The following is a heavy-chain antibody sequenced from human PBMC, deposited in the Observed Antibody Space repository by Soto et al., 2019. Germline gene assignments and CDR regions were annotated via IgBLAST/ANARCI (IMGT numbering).Heavy chain of an antibody. Sequence: GGSLRLSCAASGFTFSSYWMSWVRQAPGKGLEWVANIKQDGSGKYYVDSVKGRFTISRDNAKNSLYLQMNSLRAEDTAVYYCARDSFSGIAARGTYDYWGQGTLVTVSS. CDR2: IKQDGSGK. CDR1: GFTFSSYW. CDR3: ARDSFSGIAARGTYDY. J-gene: IGHJ4*02. V-gene: IGHV3-7*01. D-gene: IGHD6-6*01.